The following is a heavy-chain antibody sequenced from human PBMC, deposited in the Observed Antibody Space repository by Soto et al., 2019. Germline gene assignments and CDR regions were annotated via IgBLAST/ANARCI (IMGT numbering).Heavy chain of an antibody. Sequence: SETLSLTCTVSGDSITNSNYYWGWFRRPPGKGLEWIASIYYIGSTYYNPSLKSRVTISVDTSNNQFSLNLNSVTASDTAVYYCAGRNSLASVSLNFRELSNYKWIDPWGPGTLVTVSS. CDR2: IYYIGST. J-gene: IGHJ5*02. CDR3: AGRNSLASVSLNFRELSNYKWIDP. CDR1: GDSITNSNYY. D-gene: IGHD3-16*02. V-gene: IGHV4-39*01.